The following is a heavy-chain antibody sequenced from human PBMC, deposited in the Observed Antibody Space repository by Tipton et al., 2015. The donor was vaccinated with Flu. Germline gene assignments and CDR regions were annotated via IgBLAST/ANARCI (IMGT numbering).Heavy chain of an antibody. CDR2: INHSGST. J-gene: IGHJ4*02. CDR3: ARGPMITFGEETNFDY. CDR1: GGSFSGYY. Sequence: TLSLTCAVYGGSFSGYYWSWIRQPPGKELEWIGEINHSGSTNYNPSLKSRVTISVDPSKNQFSLKLSSVTAADTAVYYCARGPMITFGEETNFDYWGQGTLVTVSS. D-gene: IGHD3-16*01. V-gene: IGHV4-34*01.